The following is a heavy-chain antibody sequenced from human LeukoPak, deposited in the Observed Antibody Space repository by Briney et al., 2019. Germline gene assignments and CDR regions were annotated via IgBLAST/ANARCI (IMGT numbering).Heavy chain of an antibody. V-gene: IGHV3-48*03. CDR1: GFTFSSYE. CDR3: ARGSGSYYPGAFDI. D-gene: IGHD1-26*01. J-gene: IGHJ3*02. CDR2: ISSSGSTI. Sequence: AGGSLRLSCAASGFTFSSYEMNWVRQAPGKGLEWVSYISSSGSTIYYADSVKGRFTISRDNAKNSLYLQMNSLRAEDTTLYHCARGSGSYYPGAFDIWGQGTMVTVSS.